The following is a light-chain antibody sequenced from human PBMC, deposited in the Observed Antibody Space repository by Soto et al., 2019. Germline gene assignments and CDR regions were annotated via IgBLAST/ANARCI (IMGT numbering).Light chain of an antibody. CDR2: DVS. CDR1: SSDVGGYNY. J-gene: IGLJ2*01. Sequence: QSALTQPASVSGSPGQSITISCTGTSSDVGGYNYVTWYQPHPGKAPKLMIYDVSNRPSGVSNRFSGSKSGNTASLTISGLQADDEADYYCSSYTTSSTQVFGGGTKLTVL. V-gene: IGLV2-14*01. CDR3: SSYTTSSTQV.